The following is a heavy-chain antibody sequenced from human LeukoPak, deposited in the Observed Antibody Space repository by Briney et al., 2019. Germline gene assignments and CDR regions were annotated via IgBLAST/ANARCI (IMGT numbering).Heavy chain of an antibody. D-gene: IGHD3-22*01. CDR3: VRLRRNSDTSGYYYYYDF. J-gene: IGHJ4*02. CDR1: GYTFSSFS. Sequence: PGGSLRLSCVASGYTFSSFSINWVRQAPGKGLEWVSSISVRSNYIYYADSVRGRFSISRDDAKDSLFLQMNSLRAEDTAVYYCVRLRRNSDTSGYYYYYDFWGQGTLVTGSS. V-gene: IGHV3-21*01. CDR2: ISVRSNYI.